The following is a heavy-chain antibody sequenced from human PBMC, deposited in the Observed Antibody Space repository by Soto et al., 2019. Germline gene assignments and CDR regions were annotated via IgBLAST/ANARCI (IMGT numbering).Heavy chain of an antibody. D-gene: IGHD3-16*01. Sequence: LRVSYAAGGLTCSSYSLNWVRQAPGKGLEWVAVISYDGSNKYYADSVKGRFTISRDNSKNTLYLQMNSLRAEDTAVYYCARAYEGDYFDYWGQGTLVTVSS. CDR1: GLTCSSYS. CDR2: ISYDGSNK. J-gene: IGHJ4*02. V-gene: IGHV3-30-3*01. CDR3: ARAYEGDYFDY.